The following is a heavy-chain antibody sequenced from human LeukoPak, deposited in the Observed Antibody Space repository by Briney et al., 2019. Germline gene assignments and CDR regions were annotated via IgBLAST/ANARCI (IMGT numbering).Heavy chain of an antibody. J-gene: IGHJ2*01. V-gene: IGHV3-74*01. CDR3: QVSDYWYFDL. Sequence: VGSLRLSCAASGFTFSSYWMHWVRQAPGKGLVWVSRINSDGSSTSYADSVKGRFTISRDNAKNTLYLQMNSLRAEDTAVYYCQVSDYWYFDLWGRGTLVTVSS. CDR1: GFTFSSYW. CDR2: INSDGSST.